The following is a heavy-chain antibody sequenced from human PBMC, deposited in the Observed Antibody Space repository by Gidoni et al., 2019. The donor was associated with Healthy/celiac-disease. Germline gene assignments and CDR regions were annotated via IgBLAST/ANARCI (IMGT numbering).Heavy chain of an antibody. Sequence: QVQLQQWGAGLLKPSETLSLTCAVYGGSFSGYYWSWIRQPPGKGLEWIGEINHSGSTNYNPSLKSRVTISVDTSKNQFSLKLSSVTAADTAVYYCARLTGAYPWGQVTLVTVSS. CDR1: GGSFSGYY. CDR2: INHSGST. V-gene: IGHV4-34*01. J-gene: IGHJ5*02. D-gene: IGHD1-26*01. CDR3: ARLTGAYP.